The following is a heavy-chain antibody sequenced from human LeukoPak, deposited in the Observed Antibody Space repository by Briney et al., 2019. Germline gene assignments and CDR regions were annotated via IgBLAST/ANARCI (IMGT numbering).Heavy chain of an antibody. V-gene: IGHV3-7*03. CDR3: ARQAPPLSWELLLDDAFDI. D-gene: IGHD1-26*01. CDR1: GFIFSDFS. J-gene: IGHJ3*02. Sequence: GGSLRLSCAVSGFIFSDFSMSWVRQAPGKGLEWVAKMNEYGSEIFYVDSVKGRFTISRDNAKNSLYLQMNRLRAEDTAVYYCARQAPPLSWELLLDDAFDIWGQGTMVTVSS. CDR2: MNEYGSEI.